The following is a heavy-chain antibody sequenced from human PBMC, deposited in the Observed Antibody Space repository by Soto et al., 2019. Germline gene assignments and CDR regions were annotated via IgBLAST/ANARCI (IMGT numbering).Heavy chain of an antibody. V-gene: IGHV4-34*01. J-gene: IGHJ4*02. CDR3: ARGTSRYSSGWYLRRYYFDY. Sequence: QVQLQQWGAGLLKPSETLSLTCAVYGGSFSGYYWSWIRQPPGKGLGWIGEINHSGSTNYNPSLKSRVTISVDTSKNQFSLKLSSVTAADTAVYYCARGTSRYSSGWYLRRYYFDYWGQGTLVTVSS. CDR1: GGSFSGYY. CDR2: INHSGST. D-gene: IGHD6-19*01.